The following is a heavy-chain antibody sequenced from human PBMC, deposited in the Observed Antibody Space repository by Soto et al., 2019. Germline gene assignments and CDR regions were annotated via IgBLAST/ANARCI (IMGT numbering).Heavy chain of an antibody. Sequence: GGSLRLSCAASGFTFDNYGMSWVRQAPGKGLEWVSAISSSGDSTYYTDSVTGRFTISRDNSKNTLYLQMNSLRVEDTAVYYCARDGVGATTYFGYFDYWGQGTPVTVSS. CDR2: ISSSGDST. CDR3: ARDGVGATTYFGYFDY. V-gene: IGHV3-23*01. CDR1: GFTFDNYG. D-gene: IGHD1-26*01. J-gene: IGHJ4*02.